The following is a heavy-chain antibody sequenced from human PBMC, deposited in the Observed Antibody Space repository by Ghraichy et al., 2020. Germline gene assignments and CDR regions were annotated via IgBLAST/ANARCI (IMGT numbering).Heavy chain of an antibody. CDR1: GFTFSSFS. CDR2: ISSTGDTT. J-gene: IGHJ4*02. Sequence: GGSLRLSCAASGFTFSSFSMSWVRRAPGKGLEWVSGISSTGDTTYYADSVKGRFAISRDNSKNNLYLQMNSLGVEDTAIYYCAKDLELRSAYWGQGILVSVSS. CDR3: AKDLELRSAY. V-gene: IGHV3-23*01. D-gene: IGHD3-3*01.